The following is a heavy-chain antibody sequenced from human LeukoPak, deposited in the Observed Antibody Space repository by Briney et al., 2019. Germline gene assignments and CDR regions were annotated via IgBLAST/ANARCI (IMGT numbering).Heavy chain of an antibody. CDR2: IYSGGST. V-gene: IGHV3-53*01. CDR3: ARVATGSGYYYYMDV. J-gene: IGHJ6*03. Sequence: SGGSLRLSCAASGFTVSSNYMSWVRQAPGKGLEWVSVIYSGGSTYYADSVKGRFTISRDNSKNTLYLQMNSLRAEDTAVYYCARVATGSGYYYYMDVWAKGPRSPSP. D-gene: IGHD3-10*01. CDR1: GFTVSSNY.